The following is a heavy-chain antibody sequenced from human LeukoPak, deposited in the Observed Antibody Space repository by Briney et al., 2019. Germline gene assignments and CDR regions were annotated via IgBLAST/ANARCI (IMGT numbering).Heavy chain of an antibody. D-gene: IGHD3-10*01. V-gene: IGHV3-20*04. CDR3: ASSVRGVIIDDY. J-gene: IGHJ4*02. CDR2: INWNGGST. Sequence: PGGSLRLSCAASGFTFDDYGMSWVRQAPGKGLEWVSGINWNGGSTGYADSVKGRFTISRDNAKNSLYLQMNSLRAEDTAGYYCASSVRGVIIDDYWGQGTLVTVSS. CDR1: GFTFDDYG.